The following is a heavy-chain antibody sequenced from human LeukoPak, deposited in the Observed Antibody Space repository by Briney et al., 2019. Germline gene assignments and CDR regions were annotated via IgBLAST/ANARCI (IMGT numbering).Heavy chain of an antibody. V-gene: IGHV3-21*01. CDR2: ISGSGTNT. Sequence: PGGSLRLSCAASGFTFSSSAMSWVRQAPGKGLEWVSAISGSGTNTYYADSVKGRFTISRDNAKNSLYLQMNSLRAEDTAVYYCARELDTAMAYWGQGTLVTVSS. J-gene: IGHJ4*02. CDR1: GFTFSSSA. CDR3: ARELDTAMAY. D-gene: IGHD5-18*01.